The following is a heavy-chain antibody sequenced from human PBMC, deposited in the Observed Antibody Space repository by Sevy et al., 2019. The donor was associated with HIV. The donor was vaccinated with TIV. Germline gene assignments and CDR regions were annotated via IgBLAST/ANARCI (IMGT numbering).Heavy chain of an antibody. J-gene: IGHJ4*02. CDR3: ARYRVAGNFDY. Sequence: SETLSLTCAVYGGSFSGYYWNWIRQPPGKGLEWFGEINHSGSTNYNPSLKSRVTISVDTSKNQFSLKLSSVTAADTAVYYCARYRVAGNFDYWGQGTLVTVSS. D-gene: IGHD6-19*01. CDR2: INHSGST. V-gene: IGHV4-34*01. CDR1: GGSFSGYY.